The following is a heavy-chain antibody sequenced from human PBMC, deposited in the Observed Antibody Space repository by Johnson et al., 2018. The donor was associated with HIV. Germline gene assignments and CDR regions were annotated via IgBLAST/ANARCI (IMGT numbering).Heavy chain of an antibody. D-gene: IGHD4-17*01. J-gene: IGHJ3*02. CDR3: ARDLGRWAVTTDDGVDI. Sequence: VQLVESGGGVVRPGGSLRVSCPASGFTFDEYGMSWVRQAPGKGLEWVSGITWNGGTTGYADSVKVRFLISRDNAKNSLYLQMSSLRAEDTALYYCARDLGRWAVTTDDGVDIWGQGTMVTVSS. CDR1: GFTFDEYG. V-gene: IGHV3-20*04. CDR2: ITWNGGTT.